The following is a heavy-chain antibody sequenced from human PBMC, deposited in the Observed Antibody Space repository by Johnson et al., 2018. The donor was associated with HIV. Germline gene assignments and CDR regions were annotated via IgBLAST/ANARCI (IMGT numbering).Heavy chain of an antibody. V-gene: IGHV3-30*03. CDR2: ISYDGSNR. D-gene: IGHD5-12*01. J-gene: IGHJ3*02. Sequence: VQLVESGGGVVQPGGSLRLSCAASGFTFSSYWMSWVRQAPGKGLEWVAVISYDGSNRYYADSVKGRFTISRDNSKNTLYLQMNSLRAEDTAVYYCARDLGVATAKVNAFDIWGQGTMVTVSS. CDR3: ARDLGVATAKVNAFDI. CDR1: GFTFSSYW.